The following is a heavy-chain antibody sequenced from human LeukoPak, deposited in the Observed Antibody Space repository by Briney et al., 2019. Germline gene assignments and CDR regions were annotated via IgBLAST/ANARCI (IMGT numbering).Heavy chain of an antibody. J-gene: IGHJ4*02. CDR3: ARGLLEWELLY. CDR2: IYTSGST. V-gene: IGHV4-61*02. Sequence: SQTLSLTCTVSGGSISSGSYYWSWIRQPAGKGLEWIGRIYTSGSTNYNPSLKSRVTILVDTSKNQFSLKLSSVTAADTAVYYCARGLLEWELLYWGQGTLVTVSS. CDR1: GGSISSGSYY. D-gene: IGHD1-26*01.